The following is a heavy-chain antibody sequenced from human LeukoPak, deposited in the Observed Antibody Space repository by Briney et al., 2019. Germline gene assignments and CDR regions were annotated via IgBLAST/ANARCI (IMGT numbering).Heavy chain of an antibody. CDR1: GVTFSDYY. J-gene: IGHJ4*02. CDR2: ISSSGSTI. D-gene: IGHD3-10*01. CDR3: ARDQILWFGELPSFDH. Sequence: GGSLRLSCAASGVTFSDYYMSWIRQAPGKGLEWVSYISSSGSTIYYADSVKGRFTISRDNAKNSLYLQMNSLRAEDTAVYYCARDQILWFGELPSFDHWGQGTLVTVSS. V-gene: IGHV3-11*01.